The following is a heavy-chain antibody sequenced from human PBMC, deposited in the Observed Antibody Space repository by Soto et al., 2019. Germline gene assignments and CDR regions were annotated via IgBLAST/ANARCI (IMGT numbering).Heavy chain of an antibody. D-gene: IGHD3-22*01. Sequence: SETLSLTXTVSGDSISTFYWGWMRQSPGKELEWIGYVYYTGSTNYNPSLKSRVTISVDRSKNQFSLKLTSANAADTAVYYCARGRTVRNYADDSSDYFYFFDYWGQGTQVTVSS. CDR3: ARGRTVRNYADDSSDYFYFFDY. V-gene: IGHV4-59*01. J-gene: IGHJ4*02. CDR2: VYYTGST. CDR1: GDSISTFY.